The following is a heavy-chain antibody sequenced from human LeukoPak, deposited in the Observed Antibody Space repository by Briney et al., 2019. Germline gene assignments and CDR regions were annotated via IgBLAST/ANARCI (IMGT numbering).Heavy chain of an antibody. CDR2: IYDSGST. D-gene: IGHD6-6*01. CDR3: ARDLIAARQYYYYGMDV. J-gene: IGHJ6*02. CDR1: GGSIRSSYYY. V-gene: IGHV4-39*07. Sequence: SETLSLTCTVSGGSIRSSYYYWGWIRQPPGKGLEWIGSIYDSGSTYYNPSLKSRVTISVDTSKNQFSLKLSSVAAADTAVYYCARDLIAARQYYYYGMDVWGQGTTVTVSS.